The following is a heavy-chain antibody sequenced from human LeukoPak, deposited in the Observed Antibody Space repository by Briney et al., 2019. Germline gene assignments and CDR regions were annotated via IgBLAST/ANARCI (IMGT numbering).Heavy chain of an antibody. CDR1: GFTFSSYS. D-gene: IGHD5-24*01. J-gene: IGHJ2*01. V-gene: IGHV3-21*01. CDR3: ARDPLEGSWYFDL. Sequence: GGSLRLSCAASGFTFSSYSVNWVRQAPGKGREWVSSISSTSSYIYYADSVKGRFTISRDNAKNSLFLQMNRLRAEDTAVYYCARDPLEGSWYFDLWGRGTLVTVSS. CDR2: ISSTSSYI.